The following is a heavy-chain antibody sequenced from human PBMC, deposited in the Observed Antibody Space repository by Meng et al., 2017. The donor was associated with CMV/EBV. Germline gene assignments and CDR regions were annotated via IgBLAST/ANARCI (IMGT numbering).Heavy chain of an antibody. V-gene: IGHV4-39*07. CDR2: IYYSGST. Sequence: SETLSLTCTVSGGSISSSSYYWGWNRQPPGKGLEWIGSIYYSGSTYYNPSLKSRVTISVDTSKNQFSLKLTSVTAADTAVYYCARLPQLGHYYYGMDVWGQGTTVTVSS. D-gene: IGHD1-1*01. CDR3: ARLPQLGHYYYGMDV. J-gene: IGHJ6*02. CDR1: GGSISSSSYY.